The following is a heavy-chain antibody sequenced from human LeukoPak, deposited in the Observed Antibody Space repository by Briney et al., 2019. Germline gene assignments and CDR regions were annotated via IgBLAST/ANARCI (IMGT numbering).Heavy chain of an antibody. CDR3: AKGGGYEAQYYYYYLDV. Sequence: QPGGSLRLSCAASGFTFSRYWMHWVRQAPGKGLVWVSRINSDGSSTSYADSVKGRFTVSRDNSKNTLYLQMKSLRAEDTAVYYCAKGGGYEAQYYYYYLDVWGKGTTVTISS. J-gene: IGHJ6*03. CDR1: GFTFSRYW. D-gene: IGHD5-12*01. V-gene: IGHV3-74*01. CDR2: INSDGSST.